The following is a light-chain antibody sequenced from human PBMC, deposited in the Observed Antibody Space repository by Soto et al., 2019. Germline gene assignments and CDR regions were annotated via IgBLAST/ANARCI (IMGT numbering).Light chain of an antibody. Sequence: DIQMTQSPSSLSASVGDRVTITCRASQGIGNYLAWYQQKPGKLPKLLIYAASILQSGVPSRFSGSGSGTDFTLTISSLQPEDVATYYCQKYNSAPNTFGQGTRLEIK. CDR1: QGIGNY. J-gene: IGKJ5*01. V-gene: IGKV1-27*01. CDR2: AAS. CDR3: QKYNSAPNT.